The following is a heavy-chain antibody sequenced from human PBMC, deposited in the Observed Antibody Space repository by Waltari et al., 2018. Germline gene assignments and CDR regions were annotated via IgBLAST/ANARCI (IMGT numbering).Heavy chain of an antibody. V-gene: IGHV4-39*01. CDR2: VYYTGSA. J-gene: IGHJ6*02. Sequence: QLQLQESGPGLVKPSETLSLMCPVSGASIPNSSCHWPGTRQPPGKGLEWIGSVYYTGSAFYNPSLKSRLTISSDTSGNQFSLQVRSVTAADTAVYYCARLASPEGLDVWGQGTTVTVSS. CDR1: GASIPNSSCH. CDR3: ARLASPEGLDV.